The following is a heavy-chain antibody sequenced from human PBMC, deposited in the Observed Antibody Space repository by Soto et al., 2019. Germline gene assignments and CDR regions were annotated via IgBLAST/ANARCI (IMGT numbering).Heavy chain of an antibody. CDR2: INPSGGST. CDR1: GYTFTSYY. CDR3: ARDLGLLAVAGDDAFDI. V-gene: IGHV1-46*03. D-gene: IGHD6-19*01. J-gene: IGHJ3*02. Sequence: ASVKVSCKASGYTFTSYYMHWVRHAPGQGLEWMGIINPSGGSTSYAQKFQGRVTMTRDTSTSTVYMELSSLRSEDTAVYYCARDLGLLAVAGDDAFDIWGQGTMVTVSS.